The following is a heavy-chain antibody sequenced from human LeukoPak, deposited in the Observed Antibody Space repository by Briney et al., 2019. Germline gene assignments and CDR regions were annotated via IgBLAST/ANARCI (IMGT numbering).Heavy chain of an antibody. CDR1: GGSISSYY. J-gene: IGHJ4*02. D-gene: IGHD6-19*01. CDR3: AGGGQWLVNY. Sequence: SETLSLTCTVSGGSISSYYWSWIRQPAGKGLEWIGRIHTSGSTNYNPSLKSRVTMSVDTSKSQFSLKLSSVTAADTAVYYCAGGGQWLVNYWGQGTLVTVSS. CDR2: IHTSGST. V-gene: IGHV4-4*07.